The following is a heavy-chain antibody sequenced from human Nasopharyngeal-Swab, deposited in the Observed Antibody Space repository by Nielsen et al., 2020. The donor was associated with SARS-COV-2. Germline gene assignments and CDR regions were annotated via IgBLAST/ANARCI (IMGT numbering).Heavy chain of an antibody. D-gene: IGHD6-13*01. CDR3: ASSGRAAADI. J-gene: IGHJ3*02. V-gene: IGHV3-53*04. CDR2: IYSGGST. Sequence: GESLKISCAASGFTVSSNYMSWVRQAPGKGLEWVSVIYSGGSTYYADSVKGRFTISRHNSKNTLYLQMNSLRAEDTAVYYCASSGRAAADIWGQGTMVTVSS. CDR1: GFTVSSNY.